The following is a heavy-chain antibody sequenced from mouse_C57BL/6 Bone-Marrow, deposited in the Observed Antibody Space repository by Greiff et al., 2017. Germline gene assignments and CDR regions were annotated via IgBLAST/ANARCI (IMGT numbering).Heavy chain of an antibody. D-gene: IGHD1-1*01. CDR1: GFSFHTYA. J-gene: IGHJ1*03. CDR3: LSHIYYYGPNWYFDV. V-gene: IGHV10-1*01. CDR2: IRSKSNNYAT. Sequence: EVKLEASGGGLVQPKGSLKLSCAASGFSFHTYAMNWVRHAPGKGLEWVARIRSKSNNYATSYVEFVKDRFTISRDDSESMLYLQLNNLKTEDTAMYYCLSHIYYYGPNWYFDVGGTGTTVTVSS.